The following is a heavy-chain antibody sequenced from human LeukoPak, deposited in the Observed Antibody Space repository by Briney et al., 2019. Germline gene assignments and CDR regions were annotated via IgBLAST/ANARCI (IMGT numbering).Heavy chain of an antibody. Sequence: PGGSLRLSCAASGFTFDDYAMHWVRQAPGKGLEWVSGISWNSGSIGYADSVKGRFTISRDNAKNSLYLQMTSLRAEDTALYYCAKDPRRIAVAGAYFDYWGQGPLVTVSS. CDR2: ISWNSGSI. D-gene: IGHD6-19*01. V-gene: IGHV3-9*01. CDR3: AKDPRRIAVAGAYFDY. CDR1: GFTFDDYA. J-gene: IGHJ4*02.